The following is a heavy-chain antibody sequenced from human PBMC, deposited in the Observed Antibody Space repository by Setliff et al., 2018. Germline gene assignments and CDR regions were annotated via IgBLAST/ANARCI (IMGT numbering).Heavy chain of an antibody. Sequence: SVKVSCKASGGTFDNFAITWVRQAPGQGLEWMGRIFPKFGTANYAQKFQDRVTITADKSTSTVYMELNSLISEDTAVYLCARDSVTLGQLERRGGFRYYDMDVWGQGTTVTVS. J-gene: IGHJ6*02. CDR3: ARDSVTLGQLERRGGFRYYDMDV. V-gene: IGHV1-69*06. D-gene: IGHD1-1*01. CDR2: IFPKFGTA. CDR1: GGTFDNFA.